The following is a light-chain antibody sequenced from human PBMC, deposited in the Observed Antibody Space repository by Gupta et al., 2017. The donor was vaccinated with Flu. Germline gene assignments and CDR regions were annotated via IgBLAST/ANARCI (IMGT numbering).Light chain of an antibody. CDR3: QRSDSLWT. J-gene: IGKJ1*01. CDR2: QAS. CDR1: QSLRKC. Sequence: IPCRASQSLRKCVAWSQQNPWAVPNLLLYQASRLERGVPPRFSGSGSEADFTLTVSSLQPADVATYYCQRSDSLWTFGQGTSAEIK. V-gene: IGKV1-5*03.